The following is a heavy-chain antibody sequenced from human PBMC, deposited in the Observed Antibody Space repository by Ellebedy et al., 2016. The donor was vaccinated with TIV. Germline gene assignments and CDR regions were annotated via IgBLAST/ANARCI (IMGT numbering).Heavy chain of an antibody. V-gene: IGHV3-7*03. D-gene: IGHD2/OR15-2a*01. CDR2: IKQDGNEK. J-gene: IGHJ5*02. Sequence: GGSLRLXXAASGFTFSNFWMSWVRQAPGKGLEYVASIKQDGNEKYYVDSVKGRFTISRDNAKNSLYLQMNSLRAEDTAVYYCARVLYYLGNWFDPWGQGTLVTVSS. CDR1: GFTFSNFW. CDR3: ARVLYYLGNWFDP.